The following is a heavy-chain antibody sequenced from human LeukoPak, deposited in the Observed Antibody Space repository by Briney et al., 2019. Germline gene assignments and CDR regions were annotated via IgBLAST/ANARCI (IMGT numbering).Heavy chain of an antibody. CDR1: GGSISSYY. Sequence: SETLSLTCTVSGGSISSYYWSWIRQPPGKGLEWIGYIYYSGSTNYNPSLKSRVTISVDTSKNQFSLKLSSVTAADTAVYYCARRSEGSGLDYWGQGTLVTVSS. D-gene: IGHD3-10*01. J-gene: IGHJ4*02. CDR2: IYYSGST. V-gene: IGHV4-59*08. CDR3: ARRSEGSGLDY.